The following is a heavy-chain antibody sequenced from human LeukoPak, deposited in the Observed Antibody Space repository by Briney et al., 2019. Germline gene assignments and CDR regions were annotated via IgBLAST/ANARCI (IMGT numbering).Heavy chain of an antibody. CDR3: ARDFGSGYYYYYMDV. CDR2: IYTSGST. D-gene: IGHD3-10*01. Sequence: PSETLSLTCTVSGGSISSYYWSWIRQPAGKGLEWIGRIYTSGSTNYNPSLKSRVTMSVDTSKNQFSLKLSSVIAADTAVYYCARDFGSGYYYYYMDVWGKGTTVAVSS. J-gene: IGHJ6*03. CDR1: GGSISSYY. V-gene: IGHV4-4*07.